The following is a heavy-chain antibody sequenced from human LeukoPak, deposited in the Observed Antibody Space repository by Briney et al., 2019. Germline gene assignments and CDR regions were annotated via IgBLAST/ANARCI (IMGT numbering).Heavy chain of an antibody. D-gene: IGHD5-24*01. CDR1: GGSISSGTYY. CDR3: ARIPGRWLQLPFFDY. J-gene: IGHJ4*02. CDR2: IYTSGST. V-gene: IGHV4-61*02. Sequence: SETLSLTCTVSGGSISSGTYYWSWIRQPAVKGLEWIGRIYTSGSTNYNPSLKSRVTISVDRSKNQFSLKLSSVTAADTAVYYCARIPGRWLQLPFFDYWGQGTLVTVSS.